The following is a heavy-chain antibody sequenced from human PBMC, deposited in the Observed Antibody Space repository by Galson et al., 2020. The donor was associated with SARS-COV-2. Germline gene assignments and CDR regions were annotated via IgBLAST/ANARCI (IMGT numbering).Heavy chain of an antibody. J-gene: IGHJ4*02. Sequence: GGSLRLSCAASGFTFSNYVMSWVRQAPGKGLEWVSSINGSGGSTYSADSVKGRFTISRDNSENTLFLQMNSLRAEDTAVYYCAKELPYYDFWSGAPVFDYWGQGTLVTVSS. CDR1: GFTFSNYV. CDR2: INGSGGST. D-gene: IGHD3-3*01. CDR3: AKELPYYDFWSGAPVFDY. V-gene: IGHV3-23*01.